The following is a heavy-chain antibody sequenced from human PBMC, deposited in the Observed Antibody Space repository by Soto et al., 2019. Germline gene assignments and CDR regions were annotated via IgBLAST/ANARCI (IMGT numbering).Heavy chain of an antibody. V-gene: IGHV3-72*01. J-gene: IGHJ4*02. Sequence: PGGSLRLSCAASGFTFSDHYIDWVRQAPGKGLEWVGRARNKAKSYTTDYAASVKGRFTISRDDSENSVYLQMNSLRTEDTAVYYCVRVTTGTVTTAFDYWGQGTLVTVSS. CDR1: GFTFSDHY. D-gene: IGHD4-4*01. CDR2: ARNKAKSYTT. CDR3: VRVTTGTVTTAFDY.